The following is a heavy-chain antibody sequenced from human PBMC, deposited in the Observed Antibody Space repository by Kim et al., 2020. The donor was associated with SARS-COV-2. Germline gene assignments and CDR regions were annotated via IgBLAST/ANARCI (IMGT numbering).Heavy chain of an antibody. Sequence: GGSLRLSCAASGFTFSSYEMNWVRQAPGKGLEWVSYISSSGSTIYYADSVKGRFTISRDNAKNSLYLQMNSLRAEDTAVYYCARGGDYGWYFDLWGRGTLVTVSS. D-gene: IGHD4-17*01. CDR3: ARGGDYGWYFDL. CDR2: ISSSGSTI. V-gene: IGHV3-48*03. J-gene: IGHJ2*01. CDR1: GFTFSSYE.